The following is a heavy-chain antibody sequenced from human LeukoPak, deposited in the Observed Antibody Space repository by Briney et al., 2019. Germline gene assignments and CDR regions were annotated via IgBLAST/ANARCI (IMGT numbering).Heavy chain of an antibody. CDR1: GFTFNSYA. J-gene: IGHJ4*02. CDR3: AKAPISKDCSGGSCYLFDY. V-gene: IGHV3-23*01. CDR2: VSDSGDYT. D-gene: IGHD2-15*01. Sequence: GGSQRLSCAASGFTFNSYAMTWVRQAPGKGLEWVSSVSDSGDYTYYADSVKGRFTISRDNSKNTLYLQVNSLRAEDTAVYYCAKAPISKDCSGGSCYLFDYWGQGTLVTVSS.